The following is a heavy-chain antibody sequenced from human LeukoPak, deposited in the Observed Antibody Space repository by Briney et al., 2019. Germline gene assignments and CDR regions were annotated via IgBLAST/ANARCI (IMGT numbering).Heavy chain of an antibody. D-gene: IGHD3-22*01. CDR1: GFTFSSYA. CDR3: ARVGSYYDSSGYDFQH. Sequence: PGGSLRLSCAASGFTFSSYAMSWVRQAPGKGLEWVSAISGSGGSTYYADSVKGRFTISRDNSKNTLYLQMNSLRAEDTAVYYCARVGSYYDSSGYDFQHWGQGTLVTVSS. J-gene: IGHJ1*01. V-gene: IGHV3-23*01. CDR2: ISGSGGST.